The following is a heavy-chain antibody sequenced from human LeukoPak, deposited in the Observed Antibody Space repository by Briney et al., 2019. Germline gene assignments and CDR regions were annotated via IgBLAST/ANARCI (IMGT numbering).Heavy chain of an antibody. J-gene: IGHJ4*02. D-gene: IGHD5-12*01. V-gene: IGHV3-30*03. CDR1: GFTFDDYG. Sequence: GGSLRLSCAASGFTFDDYGMHWVRQAPGKGLEWLAVISYDGTNKYYADSVKGRFTISRDNSKNTLSLQMNSLRVEDTAVYYCARGGDYDFFDHWGQGTLVTVSS. CDR2: ISYDGTNK. CDR3: ARGGDYDFFDH.